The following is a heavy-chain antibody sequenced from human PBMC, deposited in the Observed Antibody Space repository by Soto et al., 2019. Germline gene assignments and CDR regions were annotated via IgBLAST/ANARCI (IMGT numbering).Heavy chain of an antibody. CDR2: SYPGDSDT. D-gene: IGHD6-13*01. Sequence: EVQLVQSGAEVKKPGESLKISCKGSGYSFTSYWIGWVRQMPGKGLEWMGISYPGDSDTRYSPSFQGQGTISADKSISTAYLQWSSLKASDTAMYYCARLGLGSSSWYNWFDPWGQGTLVTVSS. CDR3: ARLGLGSSSWYNWFDP. CDR1: GYSFTSYW. J-gene: IGHJ5*02. V-gene: IGHV5-51*01.